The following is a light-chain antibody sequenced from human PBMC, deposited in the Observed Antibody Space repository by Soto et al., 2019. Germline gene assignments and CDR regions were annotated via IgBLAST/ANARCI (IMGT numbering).Light chain of an antibody. V-gene: IGLV2-14*01. CDR2: GVT. Sequence: QSALTQPASVSGSPGQSITISCTGSGSDIGAYNYVSWYQQHPGKAPKLLIHGVTRRPSGVSSRFSASKSAYTASLTISGLQAEDEANYYCSSYRRSDTLVFGTGTKLTVL. CDR3: SSYRRSDTLV. J-gene: IGLJ1*01. CDR1: GSDIGAYNY.